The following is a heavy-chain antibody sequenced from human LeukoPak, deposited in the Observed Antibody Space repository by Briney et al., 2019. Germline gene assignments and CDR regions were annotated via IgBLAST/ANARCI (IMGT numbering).Heavy chain of an antibody. J-gene: IGHJ4*02. CDR3: AREVIAVAGTRGYYFDY. CDR2: INPSGGST. D-gene: IGHD6-19*01. Sequence: ASVKVSCKASGYTFTSYYMHWVRQAPGQGLEWMGIINPSGGSTSYAQKFQGRVTMTRGMSTSTVYMELSSLRSEDTAVYYCAREVIAVAGTRGYYFDYWGQGTLVTVSS. V-gene: IGHV1-46*01. CDR1: GYTFTSYY.